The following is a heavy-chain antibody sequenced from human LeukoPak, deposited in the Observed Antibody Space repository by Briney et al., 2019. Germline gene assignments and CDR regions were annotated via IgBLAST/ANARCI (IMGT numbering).Heavy chain of an antibody. CDR3: ASVYSSGWYGY. D-gene: IGHD6-19*01. Sequence: ASVKVSCKASGYTFTGYYIHWVRQAPGQGLEWMGWINPNSGGTNYAQKFQGRVTMTTDTSTSTAYMELRSLRSDDTAVYYCASVYSSGWYGYWGQGTLVTVSS. CDR2: INPNSGGT. CDR1: GYTFTGYY. V-gene: IGHV1-2*02. J-gene: IGHJ4*02.